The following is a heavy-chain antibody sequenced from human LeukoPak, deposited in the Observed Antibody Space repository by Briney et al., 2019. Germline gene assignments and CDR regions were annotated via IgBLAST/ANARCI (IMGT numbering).Heavy chain of an antibody. V-gene: IGHV3-73*01. CDR2: IRSKANSYAT. J-gene: IGHJ4*02. CDR3: TRLGGDGYNSGYFDY. D-gene: IGHD5-24*01. CDR1: GFTFSGAA. Sequence: GGSLRLSCAASGFTFSGAAMHWFRQASGKGLEWVGRIRSKANSYATAYAASVKGRFTISRDDSKNTAYLQMNSLKTEDTAVYYCTRLGGDGYNSGYFDYWGQGTLVTVSS.